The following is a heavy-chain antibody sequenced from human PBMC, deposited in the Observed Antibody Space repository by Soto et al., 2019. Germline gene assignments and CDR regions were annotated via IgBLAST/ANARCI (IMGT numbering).Heavy chain of an antibody. CDR3: ARDRSGSYWTGAFDI. CDR2: IYYSGST. CDR1: GGSISSYY. Sequence: SETLSLTCTVSGGSISSYYWSWIRQPPGKGLEWIGYIYYSGSTNYNPSLENRVTISVDTSKNQFSLKLSSVTAADTAVYYCARDRSGSYWTGAFDIWGQGTMVTVSS. D-gene: IGHD1-26*01. J-gene: IGHJ3*02. V-gene: IGHV4-59*01.